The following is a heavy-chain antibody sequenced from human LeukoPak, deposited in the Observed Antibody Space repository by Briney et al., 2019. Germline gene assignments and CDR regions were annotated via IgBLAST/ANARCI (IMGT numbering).Heavy chain of an antibody. Sequence: GSTYYNPSLRSRVTISVDTSKNQFSLKLNSVTASDTAVYYCARSYDYWGQGTLVTVSS. J-gene: IGHJ4*02. CDR2: GST. D-gene: IGHD3-10*01. CDR3: ARSYDY. V-gene: IGHV4-39*01.